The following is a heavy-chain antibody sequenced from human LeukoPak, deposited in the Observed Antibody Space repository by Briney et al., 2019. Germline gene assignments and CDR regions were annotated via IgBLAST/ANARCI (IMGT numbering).Heavy chain of an antibody. V-gene: IGHV3-9*01. CDR1: GFTFDDYA. CDR2: ISWHSGYI. CDR3: AKGRGYYGSGRGFDY. J-gene: IGHJ4*02. Sequence: PPGGSLRLSCAASGFTFDDYAMHWVRQAPGKGLEWVSGISWHSGYIGYADSVKGRFTISRDNAKNSLYLQMNSLRPEDTALYYCAKGRGYYGSGRGFDYWGQGTLVTVSS. D-gene: IGHD3-10*01.